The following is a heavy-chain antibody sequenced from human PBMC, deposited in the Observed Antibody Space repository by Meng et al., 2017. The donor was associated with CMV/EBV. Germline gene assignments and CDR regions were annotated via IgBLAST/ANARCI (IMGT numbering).Heavy chain of an antibody. CDR2: FYFGGTI. Sequence: GESLKISCVASGFNGGNKYMTWVRQAPGKGLEWVSSFYFGGTIKYADSVRGRFATSRDTSKNTLYLQMNSLRAEDTAVYYCARERLLRWGGAFDIWGQGTMVTVSS. CDR1: GFNGGNKY. J-gene: IGHJ3*02. V-gene: IGHV3-53*05. CDR3: ARERLLRWGGAFDI. D-gene: IGHD2-21*01.